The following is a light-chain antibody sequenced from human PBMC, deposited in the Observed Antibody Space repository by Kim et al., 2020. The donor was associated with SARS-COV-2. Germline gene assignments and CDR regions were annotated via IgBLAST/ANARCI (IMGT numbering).Light chain of an antibody. CDR3: QSYDSSLSGHVV. J-gene: IGLJ2*01. CDR2: INN. CDR1: SSNTGAGYD. Sequence: VPISCPGSSSNTGAGYDVHCYQQLPGTAPKVLIYINNNRPSGVPARFSGSKSDTSASLAITGLQAEDEADYYCQSYDSSLSGHVVFGGGTQLTVL. V-gene: IGLV1-40*01.